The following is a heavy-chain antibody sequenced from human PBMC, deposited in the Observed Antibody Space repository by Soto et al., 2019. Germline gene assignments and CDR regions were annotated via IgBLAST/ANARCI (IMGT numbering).Heavy chain of an antibody. CDR2: IYPGDSDT. CDR3: ARLTTVTGDAFDI. V-gene: IGHV5-51*01. J-gene: IGHJ3*02. CDR1: GYSFTNYW. D-gene: IGHD4-17*01. Sequence: GESLKISCKGSGYSFTNYWIGWVRQMPGKGMEWMGIIYPGDSDTRYSPSFQGQVTISADKSISTAYLLWSSLKASDTATYYCARLTTVTGDAFDIWGQGTMVTVSS.